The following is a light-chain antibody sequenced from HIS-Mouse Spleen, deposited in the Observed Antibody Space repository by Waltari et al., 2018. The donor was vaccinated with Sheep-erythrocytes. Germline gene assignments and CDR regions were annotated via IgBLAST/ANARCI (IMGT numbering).Light chain of an antibody. J-gene: IGLJ1*01. CDR1: SSHVGGYKY. Sequence: QSALTQPRSVSWSPGQSVPISCTGTSSHVGGYKYVHWYQQHPGKAPKLMIYDVSKRPAGVPDRFSGSKSGNTASLTISGLQAEDEADYYCCSYAGSYNHVFATGTKVTVL. CDR2: DVS. V-gene: IGLV2-11*02. CDR3: CSYAGSYNHV.